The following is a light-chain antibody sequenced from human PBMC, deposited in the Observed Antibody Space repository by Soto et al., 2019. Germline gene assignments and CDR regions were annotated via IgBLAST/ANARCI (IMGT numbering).Light chain of an antibody. J-gene: IGLJ3*02. CDR1: TSNLGSNF. CDR2: RND. V-gene: IGLV1-47*01. CDR3: AAWDDSLSGVV. Sequence: QSVLTQPPSASGTPGQRVTISCSGSTSNLGSNFVYWYQQVPGAAPKLLISRNDQRPSGVPDRFSGSKSGTSASLAISGLRSEDEADYHCAAWDDSLSGVVFGGGTQVTVL.